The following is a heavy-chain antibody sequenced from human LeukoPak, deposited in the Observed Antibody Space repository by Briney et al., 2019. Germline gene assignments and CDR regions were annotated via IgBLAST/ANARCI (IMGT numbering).Heavy chain of an antibody. V-gene: IGHV4-59*01. J-gene: IGHJ4*02. CDR2: IFYRGTA. Sequence: SETLSLTCTVSGASITGYYWSWIRQPPGKGLEWIGHIFYRGTANFNPSLKSRVTISVDTSKNQFSLKLSSVTAADTAMYYCGRDAPYCTGGACYPGSFDYWGQGTLVTVSS. CDR3: GRDAPYCTGGACYPGSFDY. D-gene: IGHD2-8*02. CDR1: GASITGYY.